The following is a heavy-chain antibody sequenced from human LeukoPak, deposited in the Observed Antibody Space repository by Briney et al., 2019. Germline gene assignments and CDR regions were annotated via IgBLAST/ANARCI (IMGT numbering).Heavy chain of an antibody. CDR2: ISYDGSNK. J-gene: IGHJ3*02. V-gene: IGHV3-30-3*01. Sequence: GGSLRLSCAASGFTFSSYAMHWVRQAPGKGLEWVAVISYDGSNKYYADSVKGRFTISRDNSKNTLYLQMNSLRAEDTAVYYCAKDLATMGGIDAFDIWGQGTMVTVSS. CDR3: AKDLATMGGIDAFDI. CDR1: GFTFSSYA. D-gene: IGHD5-12*01.